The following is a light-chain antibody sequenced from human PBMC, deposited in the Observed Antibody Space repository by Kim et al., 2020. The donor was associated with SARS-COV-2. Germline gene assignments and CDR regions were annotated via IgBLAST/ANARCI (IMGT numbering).Light chain of an antibody. CDR1: SSDIGAYDY. CDR2: GVS. Sequence: QSITISCTGTSSDIGAYDYVSWSQHHPGKAPKVIIFGVSDRPSGVSDRFSGSKSGYTASLTISGLQPEDEADYYCISYTSANTYVLFGGGTQLTVL. V-gene: IGLV2-14*03. J-gene: IGLJ2*01. CDR3: ISYTSANTYVL.